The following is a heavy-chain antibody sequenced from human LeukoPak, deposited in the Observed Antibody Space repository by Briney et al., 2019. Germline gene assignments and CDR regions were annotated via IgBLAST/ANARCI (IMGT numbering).Heavy chain of an antibody. Sequence: GGSLRLSCAASGLTFSSYGMHWVRQAPGKGLEWVALIWYDGSKKYYADSVKGRFTISRDNSKNTLYLEMNSLRAEDTAVYYCASGEYHYGSGSLADYWGQGTLVTVSS. CDR1: GLTFSSYG. CDR3: ASGEYHYGSGSLADY. CDR2: IWYDGSKK. D-gene: IGHD3-10*01. J-gene: IGHJ4*02. V-gene: IGHV3-33*01.